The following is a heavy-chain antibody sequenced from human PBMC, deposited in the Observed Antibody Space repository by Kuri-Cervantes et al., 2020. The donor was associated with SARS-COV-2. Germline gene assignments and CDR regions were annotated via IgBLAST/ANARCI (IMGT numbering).Heavy chain of an antibody. CDR1: GFTFSSYW. CDR2: INSDGSST. CDR3: ARGEVTMDMDV. D-gene: IGHD3-10*01. J-gene: IGHJ6*02. Sequence: GGSLRLSCAASGFTFSSYWMHWVRQAPGKGLVWVSRINSDGSSTSYADSVKGRFTISRDSAKNTLYLQMNSLRAEDTAVYYCARGEVTMDMDVWGQGTTVTVSS. V-gene: IGHV3-74*01.